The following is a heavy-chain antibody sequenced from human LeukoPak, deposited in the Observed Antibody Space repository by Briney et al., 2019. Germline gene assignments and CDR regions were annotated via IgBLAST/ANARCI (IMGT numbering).Heavy chain of an antibody. CDR3: AKDSSSWPGVGAFDI. CDR2: ISWNSGSI. Sequence: SGGSLRLSCAASGFTFDDYAMRWVRQAPGKGLEGVSGISWNSGSIGYADSVKGRFTISRDNAKNSLYLQMNSLRAEDTALYYCAKDSSSWPGVGAFDIWGQGKMVTVSS. V-gene: IGHV3-9*01. CDR1: GFTFDDYA. D-gene: IGHD6-13*01. J-gene: IGHJ3*02.